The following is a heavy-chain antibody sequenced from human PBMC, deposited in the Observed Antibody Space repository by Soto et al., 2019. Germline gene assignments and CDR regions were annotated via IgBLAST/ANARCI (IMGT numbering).Heavy chain of an antibody. CDR1: GYTFTGYY. CDR3: ARDFLRVSTGTTNYYYYYGMDV. Sequence: ASLKVSCKASGYTFTGYYMHWVRQAPGQGLEWMGWINPNSGGTNYAQKFQGWVTMTRDTSISTAYMELSRLRSDDTAVYYCARDFLRVSTGTTNYYYYYGMDVWGQGTTVTVSS. J-gene: IGHJ6*02. D-gene: IGHD1-1*01. CDR2: INPNSGGT. V-gene: IGHV1-2*04.